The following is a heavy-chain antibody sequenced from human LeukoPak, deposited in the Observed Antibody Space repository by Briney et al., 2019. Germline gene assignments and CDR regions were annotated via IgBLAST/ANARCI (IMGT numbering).Heavy chain of an antibody. D-gene: IGHD3-10*01. Sequence: GGSLRLSCAASGFTFSSYAMHWVRQAPGKGLEYVSATSSNGGSIYYANSVKGRFTISRDNSKNTLYIQMGSLRAEDMAVYYCARLSFRGSGAAFDIWGQGTMVTVSS. CDR3: ARLSFRGSGAAFDI. V-gene: IGHV3-64*01. J-gene: IGHJ3*02. CDR2: TSSNGGSI. CDR1: GFTFSSYA.